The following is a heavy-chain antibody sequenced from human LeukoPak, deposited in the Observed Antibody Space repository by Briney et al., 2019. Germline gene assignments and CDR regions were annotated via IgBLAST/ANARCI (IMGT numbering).Heavy chain of an antibody. CDR3: ARDPDYYDSSGRAFDI. D-gene: IGHD3-22*01. CDR2: IYTSGST. Sequence: SETLSLTCTVSGGSISSGSYYWSWIRQPAGKGLEWIGRIYTSGSTNYNPSLKSRVTISVDTSKNQFSLKLSSVTAADTAVYYCARDPDYYDSSGRAFDIWGQGTMVTVSS. J-gene: IGHJ3*02. V-gene: IGHV4-61*02. CDR1: GGSISSGSYY.